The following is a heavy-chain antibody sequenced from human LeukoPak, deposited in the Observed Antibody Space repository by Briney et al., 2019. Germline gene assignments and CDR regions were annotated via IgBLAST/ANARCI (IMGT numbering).Heavy chain of an antibody. V-gene: IGHV4-61*02. CDR1: GCSISSGSYY. Sequence: SETLSLTCTVSGCSISSGSYYWSWIRQPAGKGLEWIGRIYTSGSTNYNPSLKSRVTISVDTSKNQFSLKLSSVTAADTAVYYCARDNWIRPYNWFDPWGQGTLVTVSS. CDR2: IYTSGST. CDR3: ARDNWIRPYNWFDP. D-gene: IGHD1-20*01. J-gene: IGHJ5*02.